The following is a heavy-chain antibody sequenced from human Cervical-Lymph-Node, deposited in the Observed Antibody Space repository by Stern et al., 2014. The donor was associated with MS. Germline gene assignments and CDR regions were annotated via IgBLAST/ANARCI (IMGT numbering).Heavy chain of an antibody. V-gene: IGHV4-39*01. Sequence: QLQLQESGPGLVKPSETLSLTCAVSGDSISSYTHYWAWIRQPPGKGLEWIGSVYYSGATYYNPSLKSPVTISVDPPKNPSSLGLNSVTAADTAVYYCAKHACTGAACPFDLWGQGTLVTVSS. D-gene: IGHD2-8*02. CDR2: VYYSGAT. CDR1: GDSISSYTHY. J-gene: IGHJ4*02. CDR3: AKHACTGAACPFDL.